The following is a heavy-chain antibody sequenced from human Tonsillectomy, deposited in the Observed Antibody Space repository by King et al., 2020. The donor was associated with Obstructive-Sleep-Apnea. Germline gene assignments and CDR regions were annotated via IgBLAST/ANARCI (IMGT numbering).Heavy chain of an antibody. V-gene: IGHV3-21*01. CDR3: APSSSWYGDAFDI. CDR2: ISSSSSYI. Sequence: VQLVESGGGLVKPGGSLRLSCAASGFTFSSYSMNWVRQAPGKGLEWVSSISSSSSYIYYADSVKGRFTISRDNAKNSLYLQMNSLRAEDTAVYYCAPSSSWYGDAFDIWGQGTMVTVSS. D-gene: IGHD6-13*01. CDR1: GFTFSSYS. J-gene: IGHJ3*02.